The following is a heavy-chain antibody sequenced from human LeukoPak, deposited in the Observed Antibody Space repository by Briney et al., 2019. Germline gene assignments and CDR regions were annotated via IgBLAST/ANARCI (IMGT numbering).Heavy chain of an antibody. Sequence: SETLSLTCTVSGGSISSYYWSWIRQPPGKGLEWIGYIYYSGSTNYNPSLKSRVTISVDTSKNRFSLKLSSVTAADTAVYYCARTPRWYFDLWGRGTLVTVSS. CDR1: GGSISSYY. V-gene: IGHV4-59*01. CDR2: IYYSGST. J-gene: IGHJ2*01. CDR3: ARTPRWYFDL.